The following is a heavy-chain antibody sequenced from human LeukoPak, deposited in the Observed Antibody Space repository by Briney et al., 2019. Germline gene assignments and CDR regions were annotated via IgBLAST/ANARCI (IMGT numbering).Heavy chain of an antibody. V-gene: IGHV3-23*01. CDR1: GFTFSSYG. D-gene: IGHD3-9*01. J-gene: IGHJ3*02. CDR2: ISGSGGST. CDR3: FIVQGTAYEILTGWPNDAFDI. Sequence: PGGSLRLSCAASGFTFSSYGMSWVRQAPGKGLDWVSAISGSGGSTYYADSVKGRFTISRDNSKNTLYLQMNSLRAEDTAVYYCFIVQGTAYEILTGWPNDAFDIWGQGTMVTVSS.